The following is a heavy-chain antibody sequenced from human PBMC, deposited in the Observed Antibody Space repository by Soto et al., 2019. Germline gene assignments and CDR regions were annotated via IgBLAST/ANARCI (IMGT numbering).Heavy chain of an antibody. V-gene: IGHV1-18*04. D-gene: IGHD2-2*01. Sequence: ASVKVSCKASGFSFTSSGFNWVRQAPGQGLEWVGWVSAKSGDTKCVENLQGRVTMTTDTSTNTAYMELRSLTSDDTAVYYCASMQVPAVGQVFWFDPWGQGTLVTVSS. J-gene: IGHJ5*02. CDR1: GFSFTSSG. CDR3: ASMQVPAVGQVFWFDP. CDR2: VSAKSGDT.